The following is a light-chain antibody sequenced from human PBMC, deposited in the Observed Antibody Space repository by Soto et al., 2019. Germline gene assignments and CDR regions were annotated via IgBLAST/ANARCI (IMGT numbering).Light chain of an antibody. J-gene: IGKJ1*01. CDR1: QSIVTY. CDR2: AAS. Sequence: DIQMTQSPSSLSESVGDRVTLTCRASQSIVTYLNWYLQKPGKAPKLLIYAASNLQSGVPSRFSGSGSGTDFTLTISSLQPEDFATYFCQQSYSTPPWTFGQGTKVDIK. V-gene: IGKV1-39*01. CDR3: QQSYSTPPWT.